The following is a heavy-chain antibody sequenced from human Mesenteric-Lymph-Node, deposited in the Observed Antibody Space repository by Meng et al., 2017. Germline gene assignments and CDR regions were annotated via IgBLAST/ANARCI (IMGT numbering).Heavy chain of an antibody. D-gene: IGHD6-13*01. CDR2: ISGSGGST. Sequence: GGSLRLSCAASGFTFSNYAMSWVRQAPGKGLEWVSAISGSGGSTFYADSGRFTISRDNSKNTLYLQMNSLRAEDTAVYYCAKVLTPTYSSSFLQGGGGTDVWGQGTTVTVSS. J-gene: IGHJ6*02. V-gene: IGHV3-23*01. CDR1: GFTFSNYA. CDR3: AKVLTPTYSSSFLQGGGGTDV.